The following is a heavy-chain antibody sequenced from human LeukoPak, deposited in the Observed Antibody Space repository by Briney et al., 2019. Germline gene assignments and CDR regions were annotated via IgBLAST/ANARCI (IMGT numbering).Heavy chain of an antibody. J-gene: IGHJ6*03. Sequence: PSETLSLTRAVYGGSFSGYYWSWIRQPPGKGLEWIGEINHSGSTNYNPSLKSRVTISVDTSKYQFSLKLSSVTAADTAVYYCARGVYHPTNTYYYYMDVWGKGTTVTVSS. CDR3: ARGVYHPTNTYYYYMDV. CDR1: GGSFSGYY. V-gene: IGHV4-34*01. CDR2: INHSGST. D-gene: IGHD2-2*01.